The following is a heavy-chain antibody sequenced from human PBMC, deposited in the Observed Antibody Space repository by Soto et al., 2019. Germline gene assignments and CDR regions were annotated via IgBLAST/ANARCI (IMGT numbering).Heavy chain of an antibody. D-gene: IGHD6-13*01. Sequence: PSETLSLTCTVSGGSISSGGYYWSWIRQHPGKGLEWIGYIYYSGSTYYNPSLKSRVTISVDTSKNQFSLKLSSVTAADTAVYYCARLRRAAAAINWFDPWGQGTLVTVSS. CDR3: ARLRRAAAAINWFDP. J-gene: IGHJ5*02. CDR2: IYYSGST. CDR1: GGSISSGGYY. V-gene: IGHV4-31*03.